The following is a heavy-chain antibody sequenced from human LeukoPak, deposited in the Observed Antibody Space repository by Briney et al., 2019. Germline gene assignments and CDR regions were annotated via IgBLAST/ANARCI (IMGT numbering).Heavy chain of an antibody. Sequence: SETLSLTCTVSGGSISSYYWSWVRQPPGKGLEWIGYIHDSGSTNYNPSLKSRVTISEDTSKNRFSLKLSSVTAADTAVYYCARDRREQYCSGGSCYSALGFFDYWGQGTLVTVSS. CDR2: IHDSGST. CDR1: GGSISSYY. D-gene: IGHD2-15*01. J-gene: IGHJ4*02. CDR3: ARDRREQYCSGGSCYSALGFFDY. V-gene: IGHV4-59*01.